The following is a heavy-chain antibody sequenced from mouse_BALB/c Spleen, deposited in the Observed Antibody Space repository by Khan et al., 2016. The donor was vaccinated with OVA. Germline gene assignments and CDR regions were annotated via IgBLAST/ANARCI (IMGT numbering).Heavy chain of an antibody. D-gene: IGHD1-1*02. CDR1: GYTFTNYG. V-gene: IGHV9-3-1*01. J-gene: IGHJ1*01. CDR2: INTYTGEP. Sequence: QIQLVQSGPELKKPGETVKISCKASGYTFTNYGMNWVKQALGKGLKWMGWINTYTGEPTYADDFKGRFAFSLETSASTAYLQINNLKNEDTATXFCASGGYWYFDVWGAGTTVTVSS. CDR3: ASGGYWYFDV.